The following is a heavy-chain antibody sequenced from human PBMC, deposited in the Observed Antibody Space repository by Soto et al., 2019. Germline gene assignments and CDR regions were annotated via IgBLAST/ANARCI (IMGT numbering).Heavy chain of an antibody. D-gene: IGHD5-12*01. CDR2: INPSGGST. CDR3: ARAGRWLQLLQAFDI. CDR1: GYTFTSYY. V-gene: IGHV1-46*01. Sequence: ASVKVSCKASGYTFTSYYVHWVRQAPGQGLEWMGIINPSGGSTSYAQKFQGRVTMTRDTSTSTVYMELSSLRSEDTAVYYCARAGRWLQLLQAFDIWGQGTMVTVSS. J-gene: IGHJ3*02.